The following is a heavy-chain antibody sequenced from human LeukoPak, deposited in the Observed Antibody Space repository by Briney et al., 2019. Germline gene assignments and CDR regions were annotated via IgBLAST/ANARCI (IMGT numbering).Heavy chain of an antibody. J-gene: IGHJ4*02. D-gene: IGHD1-26*01. V-gene: IGHV3-21*01. CDR3: ARGIGSLAFDY. CDR2: ISSSSSYI. Sequence: GGSLRLSCAASGFTFSSYSMNWVRQAPGKGLEWVSSISSSSSYIHYADSVKGRFTISRDNAKNSLYLQMNSLRAEDTAVYYCARGIGSLAFDYWGQGTLVTVSS. CDR1: GFTFSSYS.